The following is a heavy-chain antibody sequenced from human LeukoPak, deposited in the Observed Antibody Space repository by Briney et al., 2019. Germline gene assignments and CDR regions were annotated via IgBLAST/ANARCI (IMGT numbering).Heavy chain of an antibody. J-gene: IGHJ4*02. CDR3: ARFGATNLSGYYFDY. V-gene: IGHV4-39*01. CDR1: GGSISSSTYY. Sequence: SETLSLTCTVSGGSISSSTYYWGWIRQPPGKGLESVGSIYYSGSTYYNPSLKSRVTISVETSKNQFSLRLTSVTAADTAVYYCARFGATNLSGYYFDYWGQGTLVTVSS. CDR2: IYYSGST. D-gene: IGHD3-22*01.